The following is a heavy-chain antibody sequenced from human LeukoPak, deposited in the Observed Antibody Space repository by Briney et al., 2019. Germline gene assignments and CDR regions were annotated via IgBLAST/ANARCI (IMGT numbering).Heavy chain of an antibody. CDR3: ARDNHYFGSGTYYPHPFDY. Sequence: VASVKVSCKASGGTFSSYAISWVRQAPGQGLEWMGVIIPIFGTANYAQKFQGRVTITADESTSTAYMELSSLRSEDTAVYYCARDNHYFGSGTYYPHPFDYWGQGTLVTVSS. CDR2: IIPIFGTA. V-gene: IGHV1-69*01. CDR1: GGTFSSYA. J-gene: IGHJ4*02. D-gene: IGHD3-10*01.